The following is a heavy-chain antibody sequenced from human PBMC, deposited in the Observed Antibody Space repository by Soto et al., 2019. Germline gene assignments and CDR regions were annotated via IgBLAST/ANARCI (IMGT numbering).Heavy chain of an antibody. V-gene: IGHV3-74*01. CDR3: ARVNWDSGRTYFDY. CDR1: GFIFSSYW. Sequence: GGSLRLSCAASGFIFSSYWMHWVRQAPGKGLVWVSRLNSDGSNTNSADSVKGRFTISRDNAKNTLYLQMNSLRAEDTAVYYCARVNWDSGRTYFDYWGQGTLVTVSS. D-gene: IGHD7-27*01. CDR2: LNSDGSNT. J-gene: IGHJ4*02.